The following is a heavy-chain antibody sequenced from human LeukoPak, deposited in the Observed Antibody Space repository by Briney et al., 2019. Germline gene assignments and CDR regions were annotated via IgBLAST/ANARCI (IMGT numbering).Heavy chain of an antibody. CDR1: SGSISSYY. Sequence: SETLSLTCTVSSGSISSYYWSWIRQPAGKGLEWIGRIYPSGRTNYNPSLKSRVTMSVDTSKNQFSLKLSSVTAADTAVYYCARGVGYSGYDWGLDRAFDIWGQGTMVTVSS. V-gene: IGHV4-4*07. CDR3: ARGVGYSGYDWGLDRAFDI. D-gene: IGHD5-12*01. CDR2: IYPSGRT. J-gene: IGHJ3*02.